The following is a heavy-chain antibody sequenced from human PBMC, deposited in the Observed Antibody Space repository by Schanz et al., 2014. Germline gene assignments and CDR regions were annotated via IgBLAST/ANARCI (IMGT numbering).Heavy chain of an antibody. J-gene: IGHJ3*02. CDR2: IYSRGSS. Sequence: QVQLQESGPGLVKPSQTLSLTCTVSGGSISSATYYWSWVRQPAGKGLEWIGRIYSRGSSTYNPSLKSRHTISKDTSNNQFSLNLNSVTAADTAVYYCARDRGHGDLPGDIWGQGTMVTVSS. CDR3: ARDRGHGDLPGDI. V-gene: IGHV4-61*02. D-gene: IGHD4-17*01. CDR1: GGSISSATYY.